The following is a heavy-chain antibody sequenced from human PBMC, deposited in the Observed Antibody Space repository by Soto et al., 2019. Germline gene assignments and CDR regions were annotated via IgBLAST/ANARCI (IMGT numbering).Heavy chain of an antibody. V-gene: IGHV1-8*01. Sequence: QVQLVQSGAEVKKPGASVKVSCKASGYTFTSYDINWVRQATGQGLEWMGWMNPNSGNTGYAQKFQGKVTMPRNTSISTAYMELSSLRSEDTAVYYCARGREAADGGYYYYYGMDVWGQGTTVTVSS. CDR3: ARGREAADGGYYYYYGMDV. D-gene: IGHD6-13*01. CDR1: GYTFTSYD. J-gene: IGHJ6*02. CDR2: MNPNSGNT.